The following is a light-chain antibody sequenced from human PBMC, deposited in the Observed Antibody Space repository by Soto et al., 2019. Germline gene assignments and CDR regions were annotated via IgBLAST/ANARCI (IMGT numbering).Light chain of an antibody. V-gene: IGLV1-44*01. J-gene: IGLJ2*01. CDR1: NSNIGRNT. CDR3: AAWDDSLNGVL. Sequence: QSVLTQPPSASGTPGQRVAISCSGSNSNIGRNTVHWYQQLPGTAPKLLIYGNNVRPSGVPDRFSGSKSGTSASLAISGLQSEDEADYYCAAWDDSLNGVLFGGGTKVTVL. CDR2: GNN.